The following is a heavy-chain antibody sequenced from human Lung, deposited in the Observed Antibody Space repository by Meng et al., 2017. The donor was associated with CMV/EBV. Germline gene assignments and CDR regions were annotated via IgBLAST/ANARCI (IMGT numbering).Heavy chain of an antibody. D-gene: IGHD3-10*01. CDR2: IHSSGST. CDR1: GGSISSGGYY. J-gene: IGHJ5*02. Sequence: QVPLQDSGPGTVKPSQTLSLTCTVSGGSISSGGYYWSWIRQHPGKGLEWIGYIHSSGSTYYNPSLRSRLTISVDTSKNQFSLKLSSVTAADTAVYYCARASYGSGSPLGESWFDPWGQGTLVTVSS. V-gene: IGHV4-31*03. CDR3: ARASYGSGSPLGESWFDP.